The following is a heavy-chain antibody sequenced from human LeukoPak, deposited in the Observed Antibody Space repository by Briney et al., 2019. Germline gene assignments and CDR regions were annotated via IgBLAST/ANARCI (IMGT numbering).Heavy chain of an antibody. CDR3: ARDGNTAMVGDYFDY. Sequence: SETLSLTCTVSGGSISSYYWSWIRQPPGKGLEWIGYIYYSGSTNYNPSLKSRVTISVDTSKNQFSLKLSSVTAADTAVYYCARDGNTAMVGDYFDYWGQGTLVTVSS. V-gene: IGHV4-59*01. CDR2: IYYSGST. J-gene: IGHJ4*02. D-gene: IGHD5-18*01. CDR1: GGSISSYY.